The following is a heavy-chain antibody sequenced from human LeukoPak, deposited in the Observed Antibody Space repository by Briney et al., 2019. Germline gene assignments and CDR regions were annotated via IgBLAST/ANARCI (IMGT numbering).Heavy chain of an antibody. V-gene: IGHV3-21*01. CDR1: GFTFSSHS. J-gene: IGHJ4*02. Sequence: GGSLRPSCAASGFTFSSHSMNWVRQAPGKGLEWVSSISRSSSYIYYADSVKGRFTISRDNAKNSLYLQMNSLRAEDTAVYYCARDTPTRVGATYVFDYWGQGTLVTVSS. CDR2: ISRSSSYI. D-gene: IGHD1-26*01. CDR3: ARDTPTRVGATYVFDY.